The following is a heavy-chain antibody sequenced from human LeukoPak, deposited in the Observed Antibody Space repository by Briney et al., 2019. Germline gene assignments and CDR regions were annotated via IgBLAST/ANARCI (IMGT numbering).Heavy chain of an antibody. CDR3: ARGGGGAYDFWSGYYGY. D-gene: IGHD3-3*01. Sequence: SDTLSLTCTVSSGSIAGYYWSWIRQPAGKGLEWIGRIYTSGSTNYNPSLKSRVTMSVDTSKNQFSLKLSSVTAADTAVYYCARGGGGAYDFWSGYYGYWGQGTLVTVSS. CDR2: IYTSGST. V-gene: IGHV4-4*07. J-gene: IGHJ4*02. CDR1: SGSIAGYY.